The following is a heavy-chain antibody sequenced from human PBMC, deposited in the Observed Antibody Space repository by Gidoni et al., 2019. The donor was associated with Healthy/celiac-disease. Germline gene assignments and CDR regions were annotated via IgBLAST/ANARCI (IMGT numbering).Heavy chain of an antibody. J-gene: IGHJ4*02. D-gene: IGHD3-10*01. CDR1: GSTLTQLS. Sequence: QVQLVPSGAGVHKPGASVKVSCKVSGSTLTQLSMHWVRQAPGKGLEWMGGFDPEDGETIYAQKFQGRVTMTEDTSTDTAYMELSSLRSEETAVYYCAIGVRGDGYKSSPDYWGQGTLVTVSS. CDR2: FDPEDGET. V-gene: IGHV1-24*01. CDR3: AIGVRGDGYKSSPDY.